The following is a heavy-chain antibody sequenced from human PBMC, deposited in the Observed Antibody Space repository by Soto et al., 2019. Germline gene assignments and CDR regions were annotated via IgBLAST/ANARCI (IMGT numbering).Heavy chain of an antibody. CDR3: ARSFATYYDFWSGRYYYYYGMDV. CDR1: GESFSGYY. J-gene: IGHJ6*02. CDR2: INHSGST. Sequence: SETLSLTCAVYGESFSGYYWSWIRQPPGKGLEWIGEINHSGSTNYNPSLKSRVTISVDTSKNQFSLQRSSVTAADTAVYYCARSFATYYDFWSGRYYYYYGMDVWGQGTTVTVS. D-gene: IGHD3-3*01. V-gene: IGHV4-34*01.